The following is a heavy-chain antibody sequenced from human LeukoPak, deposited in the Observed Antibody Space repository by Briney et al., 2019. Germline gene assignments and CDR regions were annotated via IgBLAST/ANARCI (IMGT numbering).Heavy chain of an antibody. Sequence: GGSLRLSCAASGFTFSSYEMNWVRQAPGKGLEWVSSISGSSSYIYYADSVKGRFTISRDNAKNSLNLQLNSLRAEDTAVYYCAREAYHDFWSGSWRSYYYMDVWGKGTTVTVSS. V-gene: IGHV3-21*01. CDR3: AREAYHDFWSGSWRSYYYMDV. CDR1: GFTFSSYE. D-gene: IGHD3-3*01. J-gene: IGHJ6*03. CDR2: ISGSSSYI.